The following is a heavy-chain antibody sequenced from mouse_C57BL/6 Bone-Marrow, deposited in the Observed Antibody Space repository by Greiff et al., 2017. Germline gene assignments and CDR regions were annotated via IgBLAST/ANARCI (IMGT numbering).Heavy chain of an antibody. J-gene: IGHJ1*03. CDR2: VYPYNGGT. D-gene: IGHD1-1*01. Sequence: EVQLQQSGPVLVKPGPSVKISCKASGFTFTDYYMHWVKQSHGKSLEWIGLVYPYNGGTSYNQKFKGKATLTVDTSSSTAYLELNILTSEDSAFYYCARSWYYGSRDFDVWGTGTTVTVSS. CDR3: ARSWYYGSRDFDV. V-gene: IGHV1-36*01. CDR1: GFTFTDYY.